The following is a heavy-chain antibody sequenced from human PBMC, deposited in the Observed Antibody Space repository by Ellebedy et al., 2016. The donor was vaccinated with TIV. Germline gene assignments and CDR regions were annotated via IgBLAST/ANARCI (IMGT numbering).Heavy chain of an antibody. V-gene: IGHV3-30-3*01. D-gene: IGHD1-26*01. Sequence: PGGSLRLSCAASGFTFSNFAMHWVRQAPGKGLEWVAVISHDGSSQYYADSVKGRFTISRDNSKNSLYLQMNSLTTEDTALYYCGRGTVGATLIDYWGQGTLVTVSS. CDR3: GRGTVGATLIDY. J-gene: IGHJ4*02. CDR1: GFTFSNFA. CDR2: ISHDGSSQ.